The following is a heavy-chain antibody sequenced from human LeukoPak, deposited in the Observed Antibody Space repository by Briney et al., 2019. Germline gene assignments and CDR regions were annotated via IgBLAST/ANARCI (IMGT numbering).Heavy chain of an antibody. Sequence: GGSLRLSCVASGFTFSSYAMSWVRQAPGKGLEWVSAISGSGGSTYYADSVKCRFTISRDNSKNTLYLQMNSLRSEDTAVYYCAKAQQLILHWGQGTLVTVSS. CDR1: GFTFSSYA. V-gene: IGHV3-23*01. CDR2: ISGSGGST. CDR3: AKAQQLILH. J-gene: IGHJ4*02. D-gene: IGHD6-13*01.